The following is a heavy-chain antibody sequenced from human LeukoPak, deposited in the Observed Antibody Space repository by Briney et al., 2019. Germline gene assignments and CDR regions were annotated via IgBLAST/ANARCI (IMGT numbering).Heavy chain of an antibody. V-gene: IGHV4-61*02. CDR3: ARGYTTLTAMVSYYYYGMDV. CDR1: GGSLSSGSYH. CDR2: IYTSGST. J-gene: IGHJ6*02. D-gene: IGHD5-18*01. Sequence: SQTLSLTCTVSGGSLSSGSYHWGWLRQPAGRGLEWIGRIYTSGSTNYNPSLKSRVTISVDTSKNQFSLKLRSVTAADTAVYYWARGYTTLTAMVSYYYYGMDVWGQGTTVTVSS.